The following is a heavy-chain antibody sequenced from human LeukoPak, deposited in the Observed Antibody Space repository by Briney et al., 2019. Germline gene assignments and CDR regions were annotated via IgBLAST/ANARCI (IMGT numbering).Heavy chain of an antibody. Sequence: SETLSLTCAVYGGSISDFYWSWIRQPAGKGLEWIGRIYISGNTNYNPSLKSRVTMSLDTSKNHFSLRLRSVTAADTAVYYCARNAGDYWGQGTLVTVSS. CDR1: GGSISDFY. V-gene: IGHV4-59*10. CDR2: IYISGNT. CDR3: ARNAGDY. J-gene: IGHJ4*02. D-gene: IGHD1-1*01.